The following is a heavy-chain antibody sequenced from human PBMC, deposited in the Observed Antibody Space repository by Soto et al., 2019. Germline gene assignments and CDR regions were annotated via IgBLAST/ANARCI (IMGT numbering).Heavy chain of an antibody. J-gene: IGHJ4*02. D-gene: IGHD2-2*01. Sequence: QVQLVQSGAEVKKPGSSVKVSCKASVGTFSSYTISWVRQAPGQGLEWMGRIIPILGIANYAQKFQGRVTITADKSTSTAYMELSSLRSEDTAVYYCARDAGYCSSTSCRSFDYWGQGTLVTVSS. CDR1: VGTFSSYT. V-gene: IGHV1-69*08. CDR3: ARDAGYCSSTSCRSFDY. CDR2: IIPILGIA.